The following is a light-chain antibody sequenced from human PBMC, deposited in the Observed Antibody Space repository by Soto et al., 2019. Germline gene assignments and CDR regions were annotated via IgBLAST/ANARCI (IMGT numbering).Light chain of an antibody. CDR3: TSYTSSTPFYV. V-gene: IGLV2-14*01. J-gene: IGLJ1*01. Sequence: QSVLTQSASVSGSPGQSITISCTGTSSDVGGYNYVSWYQQHPGQAPKLIIYDVCNRPSGVSHRFSGSKSGDTASLTISGLQAEDEADYYCTSYTSSTPFYVFGTGTKVTVL. CDR2: DVC. CDR1: SSDVGGYNY.